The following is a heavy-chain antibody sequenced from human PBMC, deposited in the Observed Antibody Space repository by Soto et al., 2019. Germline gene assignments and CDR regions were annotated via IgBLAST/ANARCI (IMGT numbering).Heavy chain of an antibody. CDR3: AREGDTAMAFDY. CDR1: GGTFSSYA. J-gene: IGHJ4*02. CDR2: IIPIFGTA. Sequence: GASVKVSCKASGGTFSSYAISWVRQAPGQGLEWMGGIIPIFGTANYAQKFQGRVTITADESTSTAYMELSSLRSEDTAVYYCAREGDTAMAFDYWGQGTLVTVSS. D-gene: IGHD5-18*01. V-gene: IGHV1-69*13.